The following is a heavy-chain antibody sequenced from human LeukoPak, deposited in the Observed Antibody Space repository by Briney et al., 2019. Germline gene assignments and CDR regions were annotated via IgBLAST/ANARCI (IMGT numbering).Heavy chain of an antibody. CDR3: AAFEGNCSGGGCYPLGWFDP. D-gene: IGHD2-15*01. V-gene: IGHV4-39*01. J-gene: IGHJ5*02. CDR2: IYYSGST. CDR1: SGSISSSYYY. Sequence: PSETLSLTCTVSSGSISSSYYYWGWIRQPPVKGLEWIGTIYYSGSTYYNPSLKSRVTISVDTSKNQFSLKVRSVAATDTAVYYCAAFEGNCSGGGCYPLGWFDPWGQGTLVTVSS.